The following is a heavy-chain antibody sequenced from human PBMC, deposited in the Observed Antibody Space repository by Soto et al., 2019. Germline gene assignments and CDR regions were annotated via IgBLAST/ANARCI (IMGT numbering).Heavy chain of an antibody. D-gene: IGHD3-22*01. CDR1: GGTFSSYA. Sequence: QVQLVQSGAEVKKPGSSVKVSCKASGGTFSSYAISWVRQAPGQGLEWMGGIIPIFGTANYAQKFQGRVTITADKSTSTAYMELSSLRSEDTAVYYCARLHPSITMIVVGRAFDIWGQGTMVTVSS. V-gene: IGHV1-69*06. CDR2: IIPIFGTA. J-gene: IGHJ3*02. CDR3: ARLHPSITMIVVGRAFDI.